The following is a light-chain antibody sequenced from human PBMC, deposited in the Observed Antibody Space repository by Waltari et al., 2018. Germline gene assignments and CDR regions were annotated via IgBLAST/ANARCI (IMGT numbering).Light chain of an antibody. J-gene: IGKJ2*01. V-gene: IGKV1-12*01. CDR3: QQSYSTPYT. CDR2: AAS. CDR1: QAISSW. Sequence: DIQMTQSPSSVSASVGDRVTITCRASQAISSWLAWYQQKPGKAPKLLIYAASSLQSGVPSRFSGSGFGTDFTLTISSLQPEDVATYYCQQSYSTPYTFGQGTKLEIK.